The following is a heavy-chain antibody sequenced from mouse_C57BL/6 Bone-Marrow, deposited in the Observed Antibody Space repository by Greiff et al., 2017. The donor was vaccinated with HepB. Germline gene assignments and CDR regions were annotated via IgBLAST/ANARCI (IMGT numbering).Heavy chain of an antibody. CDR1: GYTFTSYW. D-gene: IGHD2-5*01. J-gene: IGHJ2*01. Sequence: VQLQQSGTVLARPGASVKMSCKTSGYTFTSYWMHWVKQKPGQGLEWIGAIYPGNSDTSYNQKFKGKAKLTAVTSASTAYMELSSLTNEDSAVYYYYYSKGGDYFDCWGQGTTLTVSS. V-gene: IGHV1-5*01. CDR3: YYSKGGDYFDC. CDR2: IYPGNSDT.